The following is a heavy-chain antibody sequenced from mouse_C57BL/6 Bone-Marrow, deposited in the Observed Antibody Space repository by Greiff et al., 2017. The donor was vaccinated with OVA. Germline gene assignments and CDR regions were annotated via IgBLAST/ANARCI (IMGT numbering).Heavy chain of an antibody. J-gene: IGHJ4*01. CDR2: ISDGGSST. D-gene: IGHD2-5*01. CDR1: GFTFSSYA. CDR3: ARPYYSNFYAMDY. Sequence: EVKLMESGGGLVKPGGSLKLSCAASGFTFSSYAMSWVRQTPEKRLEWVATISDGGSSTYYPDNVKGRFTISRDNAKNNLYLQMGHLKSEDTAMYYCARPYYSNFYAMDYWGQGTSVTVSS. V-gene: IGHV5-4*03.